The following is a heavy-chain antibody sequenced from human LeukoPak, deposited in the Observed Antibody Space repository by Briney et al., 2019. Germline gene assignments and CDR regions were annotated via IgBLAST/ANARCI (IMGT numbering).Heavy chain of an antibody. D-gene: IGHD3-3*01. CDR1: GYTFTSYG. CDR2: ISAYNGNT. CDR3: ARLPDFWSGYYTERFDF. Sequence: ASVKVSCKASGYTFTSYGISWVRQAPGQGLEWMGWISAYNGNTNSAPKPQGRVTMTTDTSTSTAYMELRSLRSDDTAVYYCARLPDFWSGYYTERFDFWGQGTLVTVSS. J-gene: IGHJ4*02. V-gene: IGHV1-18*01.